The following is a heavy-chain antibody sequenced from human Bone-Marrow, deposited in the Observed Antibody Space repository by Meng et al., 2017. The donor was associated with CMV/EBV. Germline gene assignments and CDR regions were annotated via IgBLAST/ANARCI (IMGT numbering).Heavy chain of an antibody. CDR2: INHTGRT. CDR1: GGSFSGYY. J-gene: IGHJ6*02. CDR3: ATRIAAAGSVSVDV. D-gene: IGHD6-13*01. Sequence: SQTLSLTCAVYGGSFSGYYWSWIRQPPEKGLEWIGEINHTGRTKYNPPLKSRVTISADTSKNQFSLKLSSVTAADTAVYYCATRIAAAGSVSVDVWGQGTTVTVSS. V-gene: IGHV4-34*01.